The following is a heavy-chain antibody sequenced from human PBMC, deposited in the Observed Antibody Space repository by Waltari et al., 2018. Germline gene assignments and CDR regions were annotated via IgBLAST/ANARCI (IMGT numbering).Heavy chain of an antibody. Sequence: EVQLLQSGAELVKPGTTVKISCKVSGYSFSDYYIPWVQPAPGKGPKWMGLSDPEDGDTIYADKFRDPITLTADTATNTAYLELDNVSSQDTAVFYCATALGDDISASRAFEIWGQGTMITVAS. V-gene: IGHV1-69-2*01. J-gene: IGHJ3*02. CDR2: SDPEDGDT. CDR3: ATALGDDISASRAFEI. CDR1: GYSFSDYY.